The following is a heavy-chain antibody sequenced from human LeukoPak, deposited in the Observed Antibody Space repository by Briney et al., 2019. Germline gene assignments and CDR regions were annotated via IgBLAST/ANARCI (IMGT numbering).Heavy chain of an antibody. CDR1: GFTFSCCG. CDR2: ISSSSSYI. D-gene: IGHD3-10*01. V-gene: IGHV3-21*01. J-gene: IGHJ4*02. CDR3: ARVPRYYGSGSYYSSY. Sequence: GGSLRLPCAASGFTFSCCGMHWVRQAPGKGLEWVSSISSSSSYIYYADSVKGRFTISRDNAKNSLYLQMNSLRAEDTAVYYCARVPRYYGSGSYYSSYWGQGTLVTVSS.